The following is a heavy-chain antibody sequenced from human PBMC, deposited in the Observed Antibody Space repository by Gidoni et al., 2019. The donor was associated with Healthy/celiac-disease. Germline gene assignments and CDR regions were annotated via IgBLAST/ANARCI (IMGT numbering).Heavy chain of an antibody. CDR3: ARGPPEYSSGWYAY. CDR2: INHSGST. D-gene: IGHD6-19*01. Sequence: QVQLQQWGAGLLKPSETLSLTCAVYGGSFSGYYWSWIRQPPGKGLELMGEINHSGSTNYNPSLKSRITISVDTSKNEFSLKLSSVTAADTAVYYCARGPPEYSSGWYAYWGQGTLVTVSS. CDR1: GGSFSGYY. J-gene: IGHJ4*02. V-gene: IGHV4-34*01.